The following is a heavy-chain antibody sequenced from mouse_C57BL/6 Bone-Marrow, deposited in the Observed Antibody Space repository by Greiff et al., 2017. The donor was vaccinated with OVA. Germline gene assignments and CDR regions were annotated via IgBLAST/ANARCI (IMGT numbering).Heavy chain of an antibody. CDR2: ISYDGSN. V-gene: IGHV3-6*01. CDR1: GYSFTSGYF. D-gene: IGHD1-1*02. CDR3: ARAEALWSPYYFDY. J-gene: IGHJ2*01. Sequence: EVQLVESGPGLVKPSQSLSLTCSATGYSFTSGYFWNWIRQLPGNQLEWMGYISYDGSNNYNPSLKNRITITRDTSKNQFFLKLNSVPTEDTATYYCARAEALWSPYYFDYWGQGTTLTVSS.